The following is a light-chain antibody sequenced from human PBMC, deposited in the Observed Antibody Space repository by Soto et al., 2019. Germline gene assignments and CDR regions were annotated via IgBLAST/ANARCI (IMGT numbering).Light chain of an antibody. J-gene: IGLJ7*01. Sequence: QSVLTPPPSASGTPGQRVTISCSGSSTNIGRNTVSWYQQVPRTAPKLLIYTNDQRPSGVPDRFSGSKSGTSASLAISGLQSEDEADYYCAAWDDNLNGPVFGGGTQLTVL. V-gene: IGLV1-44*01. CDR1: STNIGRNT. CDR2: TND. CDR3: AAWDDNLNGPV.